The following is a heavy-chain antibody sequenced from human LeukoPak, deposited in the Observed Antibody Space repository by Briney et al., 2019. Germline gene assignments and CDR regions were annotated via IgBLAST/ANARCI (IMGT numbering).Heavy chain of an antibody. CDR1: GYTFTSYY. V-gene: IGHV1-46*01. J-gene: IGHJ3*02. Sequence: GASVKVSCKASGYTFTSYYMHWVRQAPGQGLEWMGIINPSGGSTSYAQKFQGRVTMTRDTSTSTVYMELSSLISEDTAVYYCARAISWAMIVVAHDAFDIWGQGTMVTVSS. D-gene: IGHD3-22*01. CDR2: INPSGGST. CDR3: ARAISWAMIVVAHDAFDI.